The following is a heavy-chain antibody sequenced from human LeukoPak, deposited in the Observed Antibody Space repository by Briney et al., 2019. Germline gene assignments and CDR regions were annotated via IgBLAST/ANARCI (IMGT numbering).Heavy chain of an antibody. D-gene: IGHD2-15*01. CDR1: GGSIGYYS. CDR3: ARDSVCSGGSCHEVDV. V-gene: IGHV4-4*07. J-gene: IGHJ6*04. CDR2: IFASGST. Sequence: SETLSLTCTVSGGSIGYYSWSWIRQPAGKGLEWIGRIFASGSTNYNPSLRSRVTMSVDTSKNQFSLKLTSVTAADTAVYYCARDSVCSGGSCHEVDVWGKGTTVTVSS.